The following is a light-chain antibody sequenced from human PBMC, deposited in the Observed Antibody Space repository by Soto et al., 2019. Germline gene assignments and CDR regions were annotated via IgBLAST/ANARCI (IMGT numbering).Light chain of an antibody. V-gene: IGLV2-14*01. J-gene: IGLJ2*01. CDR3: SSYTSSSTVV. CDR2: EVS. CDR1: STDVGGFNY. Sequence: QSPLTQPASVSGSPGQSITISCTGTSTDVGGFNYVSWYQQHPGKAPKLMISEVSNRPSGVSNRFSGSKSGNTASLTISGLQAEDEADYYCSSYTSSSTVVFGGGTKLTVL.